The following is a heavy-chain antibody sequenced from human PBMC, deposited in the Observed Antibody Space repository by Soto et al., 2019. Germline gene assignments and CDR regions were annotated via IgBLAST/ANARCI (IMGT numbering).Heavy chain of an antibody. CDR3: VRATYFSDSSGYTLCLDY. CDR1: GFTLSDHY. Sequence: EVQLVESGGGLVQPGGSLRLSCAGSGFTLSDHYIDWVRQAPGKCLEWVGRSRDKPQGYSTAYAASVKGRFTTSRDESKNSAYLQMNSLKTEDTAVYYCVRATYFSDSSGYTLCLDYWGQGTLVTVSS. D-gene: IGHD3-22*01. J-gene: IGHJ4*02. V-gene: IGHV3-72*01. CDR2: SRDKPQGYST.